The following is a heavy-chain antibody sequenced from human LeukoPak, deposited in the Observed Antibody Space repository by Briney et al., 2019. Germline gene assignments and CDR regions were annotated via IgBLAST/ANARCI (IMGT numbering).Heavy chain of an antibody. D-gene: IGHD1-26*01. V-gene: IGHV4-59*01. CDR1: GGSISSYY. Sequence: SETLSLTCTVSGGSISSYYWSWIRQPPGKGLEWIGYIYYSGSTNYNPSLKSRVTISVDTSKNQFSLKLSSVTAADTAVYYCARESTRYSGSYSEELDYWGQGTLVTVSS. CDR2: IYYSGST. CDR3: ARESTRYSGSYSEELDY. J-gene: IGHJ4*02.